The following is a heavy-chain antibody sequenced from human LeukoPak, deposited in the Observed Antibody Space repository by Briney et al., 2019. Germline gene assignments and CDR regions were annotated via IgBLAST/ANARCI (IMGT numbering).Heavy chain of an antibody. CDR3: ARDRGVFSGSYPLYSFDY. J-gene: IGHJ4*02. CDR1: GFTFGSYG. CDR2: IWYDGSNK. D-gene: IGHD1-26*01. Sequence: PGRSLRLSCAASGFTFGSYGMHWVRQAPGKGLEWVAVIWYDGSNKYYADSVKDRFTISRDNAKNSLYLQMNSLRAEDTAVYYCARDRGVFSGSYPLYSFDYWGQGTLVTVSS. V-gene: IGHV3-33*01.